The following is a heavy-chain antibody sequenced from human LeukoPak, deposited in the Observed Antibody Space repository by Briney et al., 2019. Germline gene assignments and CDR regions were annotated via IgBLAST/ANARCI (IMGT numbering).Heavy chain of an antibody. CDR3: ARDQDSSSVDY. V-gene: IGHV3-48*01. J-gene: IGHJ4*02. CDR2: ISSSSSTI. CDR1: GFTFSSYS. Sequence: PGGSLRLSCAASGFTFSSYSMNWVRQAPGKGLEWVSYISSSSSTIYYADSVKGRFTISRGNAKNSLYLQMNSLRAEDTAVYYCARDQDSSSVDYWGQGTLVTVSS. D-gene: IGHD6-13*01.